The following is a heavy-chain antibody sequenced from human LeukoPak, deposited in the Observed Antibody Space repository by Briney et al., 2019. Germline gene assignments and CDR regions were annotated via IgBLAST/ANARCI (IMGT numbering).Heavy chain of an antibody. J-gene: IGHJ6*02. CDR1: GFTFSSYA. V-gene: IGHV3-23*01. D-gene: IGHD6-13*01. CDR2: ISGSGGST. CDR3: AKDSSSWSYYYYGMDV. Sequence: GGSLRLSCAASGFTFSSYAMSWVRQAPGKGLEWVSAISGSGGSTYYADSVKGRFTISRDNSKNTLYLQMNSLRAEDTALYYCAKDSSSWSYYYYGMDVWGQGTTVTVSS.